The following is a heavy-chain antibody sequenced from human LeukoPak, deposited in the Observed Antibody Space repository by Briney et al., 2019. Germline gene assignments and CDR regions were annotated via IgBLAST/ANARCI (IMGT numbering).Heavy chain of an antibody. Sequence: GASVKVSCKASGYTFTSYGISWVRQAPRQGLEWMGWISAYNGNTNYAQKLQGRVTMTTDTSTSTAYMELRSLRSDDTAVYYCATPYYYDSSGEAFDIWGQGTMVTVSS. CDR1: GYTFTSYG. CDR3: ATPYYYDSSGEAFDI. D-gene: IGHD3-22*01. J-gene: IGHJ3*02. V-gene: IGHV1-18*01. CDR2: ISAYNGNT.